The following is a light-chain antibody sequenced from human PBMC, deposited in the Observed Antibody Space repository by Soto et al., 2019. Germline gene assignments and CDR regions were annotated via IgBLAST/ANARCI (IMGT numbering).Light chain of an antibody. CDR3: QQYDKYST. J-gene: IGKJ1*01. Sequence: IQMTQSPSTLSASVGDTVTITCRASQSISVSLAWYQQKPGKAPNLLIYDASTLQGGVPSRFSGSGSGTEFTLTVTRLLPEDFATYYCQQYDKYSTFGHGTKV. CDR1: QSISVS. V-gene: IGKV1-5*01. CDR2: DAS.